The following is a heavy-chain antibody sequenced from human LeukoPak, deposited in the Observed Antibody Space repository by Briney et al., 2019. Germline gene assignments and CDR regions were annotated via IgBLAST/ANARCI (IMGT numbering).Heavy chain of an antibody. CDR3: AKDIGYSSGWYDY. V-gene: IGHV3-43*02. CDR2: ISGDGGST. J-gene: IGHJ4*02. D-gene: IGHD6-19*01. CDR1: GFTFDDYA. Sequence: GGSLRLSWAASGFTFDDYAMHWVRQAPGKGLGWVSLISGDGGSTYYADSVKGRFTISRDNSKNSLYLQMNSLRTEDTALYYCAKDIGYSSGWYDYWGQGTLVTVSS.